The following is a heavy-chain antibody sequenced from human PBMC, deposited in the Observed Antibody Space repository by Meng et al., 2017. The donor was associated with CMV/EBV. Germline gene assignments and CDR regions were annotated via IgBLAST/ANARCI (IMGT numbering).Heavy chain of an antibody. J-gene: IGHJ4*02. Sequence: QVELVLSGDEVERPGSSVKGSCKASGGTFSSYAISWVRQAPGQGLEWMGGIIPIFGTANYAQKFQGRVTITADESTSTAYMELSSLRSEDTAVYYCARMPRDGYNYIDFWGQGTLVTVSS. V-gene: IGHV1-69*12. CDR1: GGTFSSYA. CDR3: ARMPRDGYNYIDF. CDR2: IIPIFGTA. D-gene: IGHD5-24*01.